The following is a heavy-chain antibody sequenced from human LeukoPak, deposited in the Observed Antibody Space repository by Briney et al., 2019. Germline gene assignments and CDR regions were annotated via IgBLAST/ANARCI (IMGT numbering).Heavy chain of an antibody. V-gene: IGHV4-4*07. D-gene: IGHD2-15*01. CDR1: GGSIRNSY. J-gene: IGHJ6*03. CDR2: IYSSGSA. Sequence: SETLSLTCTVSGGSIRNSYWSWIRQPAGKGLEWIGRIYSSGSAGYNPSLKSRVTMSVDTSKNQLSLRLDSVTAADTAVYYCARGAANIYYYYLDVWGNGTTVTVSS. CDR3: ARGAANIYYYYLDV.